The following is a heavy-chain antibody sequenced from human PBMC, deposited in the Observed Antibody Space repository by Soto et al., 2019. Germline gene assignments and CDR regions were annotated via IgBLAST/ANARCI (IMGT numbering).Heavy chain of an antibody. D-gene: IGHD6-13*01. CDR3: ARDPGSSWSYYYYGMDV. CDR1: GFTFSSYS. J-gene: IGHJ6*02. Sequence: GGSLRLSCAASGFTFSSYSMNWVRQAPGKGLEWVSSISGSGDSTYYADSVRGRFTISRDNSKNTLYLQMNSLRAEDTAVYYCARDPGSSWSYYYYGMDVWGQGTTVTVSS. V-gene: IGHV3-23*01. CDR2: ISGSGDST.